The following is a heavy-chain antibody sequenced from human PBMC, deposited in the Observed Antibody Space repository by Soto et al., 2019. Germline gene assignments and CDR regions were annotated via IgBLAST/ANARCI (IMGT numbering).Heavy chain of an antibody. J-gene: IGHJ6*02. CDR3: AKDIYGDLGPMDV. D-gene: IGHD4-17*01. CDR1: GFTFDDYA. V-gene: IGHV3-43*01. Sequence: ELQLVESGGTVVQTGGSLRLSCAASGFTFDDYAIYWVRQAPEKGLEWVSLISWDGATTYFIDSVKGRFTMFRDNSKNSLCLQMNNLTTEDTALYYCAKDIYGDLGPMDVWGQGTTVTVSS. CDR2: ISWDGATT.